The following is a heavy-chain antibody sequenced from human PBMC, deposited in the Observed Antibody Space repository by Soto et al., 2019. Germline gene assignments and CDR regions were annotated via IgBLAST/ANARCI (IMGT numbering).Heavy chain of an antibody. CDR2: INPSSSHI. D-gene: IGHD2-8*02. V-gene: IGHV3-21*01. J-gene: IGHJ3*01. Sequence: EVQLVESGGGLVMPGGSLRLSCAASGFTFSTYHMNWVRQAPGKGLEWVSSINPSSSHIYYADSVRCRFTISGDNSKNSLVLQMDSLRIGDAAVYYGARGYCAVGGCYVRRDAIDFWGQRTMVTVTS. CDR3: ARGYCAVGGCYVRRDAIDF. CDR1: GFTFSTYH.